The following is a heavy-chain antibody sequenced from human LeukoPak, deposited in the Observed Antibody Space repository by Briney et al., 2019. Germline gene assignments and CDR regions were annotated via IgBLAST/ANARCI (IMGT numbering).Heavy chain of an antibody. CDR2: ISGSGDST. V-gene: IGHV3-23*01. J-gene: IGHJ6*03. CDR1: GFTFSSYA. D-gene: IGHD3-3*01. Sequence: GGSLRLSCAASGFTFSSYAMSWVRQAPGKGLEWVSAISGSGDSTYYADSVKGRFTISRDNSKNTLYLQMNSLTVEDTAVYYCAKVGDFWSGFLPGSKERLYYMDVWGKGTTVTVSS. CDR3: AKVGDFWSGFLPGSKERLYYMDV.